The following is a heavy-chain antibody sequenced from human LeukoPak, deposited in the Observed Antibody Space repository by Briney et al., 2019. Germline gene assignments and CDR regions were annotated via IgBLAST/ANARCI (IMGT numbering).Heavy chain of an antibody. Sequence: GGSLRLSCAASGFTFSSYAMHWVRQAPGEGLEWVAVISYDGSNKYYADSVKGRFTISRDNSKNTLYLQMNSLRAEDTAVYYCARAFGGDSYGPRPRYYYYGMDVWGQGTTVTVSS. V-gene: IGHV3-30-3*01. D-gene: IGHD5-18*01. J-gene: IGHJ6*02. CDR3: ARAFGGDSYGPRPRYYYYGMDV. CDR2: ISYDGSNK. CDR1: GFTFSSYA.